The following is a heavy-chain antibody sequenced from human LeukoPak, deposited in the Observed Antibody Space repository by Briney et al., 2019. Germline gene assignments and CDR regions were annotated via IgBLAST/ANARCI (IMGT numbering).Heavy chain of an antibody. V-gene: IGHV3-30-3*01. CDR3: AKGPAYCGGDCYPGGVLDY. Sequence: GRSLRLSCAASGFTFSSYAMHWVRQAPGKGLEWVAVISYDGSNKYYADSVKGRFTISRDNSKNTLYLQMNSLRAEDTAVYYCAKGPAYCGGDCYPGGVLDYWGQGTLVTVSS. CDR2: ISYDGSNK. J-gene: IGHJ4*02. D-gene: IGHD2-21*01. CDR1: GFTFSSYA.